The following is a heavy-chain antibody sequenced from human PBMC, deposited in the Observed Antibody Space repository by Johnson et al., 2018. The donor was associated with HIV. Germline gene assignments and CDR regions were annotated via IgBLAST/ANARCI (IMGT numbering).Heavy chain of an antibody. V-gene: IGHV3-7*01. D-gene: IGHD3-22*01. CDR2: IKLDGSEI. J-gene: IGHJ3*02. CDR1: GFTLSFYW. Sequence: VQLVESGGGLVKPGGSLRLSCAASGFTLSFYWMTWVRQAPGKGLEWVASIKLDGSEIHYVDSVKGRFTISRDNAKDSLHLQMNSLRAEDTAAYYCAKADDLEDTSGYLSAFDIWGQGTMVTVSS. CDR3: AKADDLEDTSGYLSAFDI.